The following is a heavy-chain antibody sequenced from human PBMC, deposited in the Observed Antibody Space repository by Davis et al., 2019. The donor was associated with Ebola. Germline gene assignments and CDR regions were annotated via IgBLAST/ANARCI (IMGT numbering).Heavy chain of an antibody. CDR1: GFTFRNYW. Sequence: HTGGPLRLSCAASGFTFRNYWMHWVRQAPGRGLEWVSLIDSDGTKTNYADSVKGRFTISRDNSKNTLYLQMNSLRAEDTAVYYCARDPSSYDILTSSCDYWGRGTLVTVSS. D-gene: IGHD3-9*01. J-gene: IGHJ4*02. CDR3: ARDPSSYDILTSSCDY. V-gene: IGHV3-74*01. CDR2: IDSDGTKT.